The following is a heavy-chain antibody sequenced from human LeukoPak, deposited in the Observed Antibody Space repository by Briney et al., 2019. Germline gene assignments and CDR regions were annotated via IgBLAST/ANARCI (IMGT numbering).Heavy chain of an antibody. CDR3: AKVYRDNGDYFAFSV. Sequence: GGSLRLSCAASGFMFSSYAMSWVRQAPGKGLEWVSAISGSGGSTYYVDSVKGRFTISRDNSRNTLYLQMSSLRAEDTAIYYCAKVYRDNGDYFAFSVWGQGSMVTVSS. V-gene: IGHV3-23*01. CDR1: GFMFSSYA. CDR2: ISGSGGST. D-gene: IGHD4-17*01. J-gene: IGHJ3*01.